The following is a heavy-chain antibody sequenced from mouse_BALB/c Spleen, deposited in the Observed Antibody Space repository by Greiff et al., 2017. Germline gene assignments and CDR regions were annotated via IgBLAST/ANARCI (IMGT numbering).Heavy chain of an antibody. D-gene: IGHD2-4*01. CDR1: GFTFSSYA. V-gene: IGHV5-6-5*01. Sequence: EVQVVESGGGLVKPGGSLKLSCAASGFTFSSYAMSWVRQTPEKRLEWVASISSGGSTYYPDSVKGRFTISRDNARNILYLQMSSLRSEDTAMYYCARGITTAYFDVWGAGTTVTVSS. CDR3: ARGITTAYFDV. J-gene: IGHJ1*01. CDR2: ISSGGST.